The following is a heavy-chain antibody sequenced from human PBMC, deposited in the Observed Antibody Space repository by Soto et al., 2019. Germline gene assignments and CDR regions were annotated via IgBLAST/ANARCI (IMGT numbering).Heavy chain of an antibody. CDR2: ISYDGSNK. J-gene: IGHJ6*02. CDR1: GFTFRSYG. D-gene: IGHD6-19*01. CDR3: TTAVAGLYYYGMDV. Sequence: QVQLVESGGGVVQPGRSLRLSCAASGFTFRSYGMHWVRQAPGKGLEWVAVISYDGSNKYYADSVKGPFTISRDNSKNTLIMQKIRLRAEDTPVHYCTTAVAGLYYYGMDVCCQGTTVTVSS. V-gene: IGHV3-30*03.